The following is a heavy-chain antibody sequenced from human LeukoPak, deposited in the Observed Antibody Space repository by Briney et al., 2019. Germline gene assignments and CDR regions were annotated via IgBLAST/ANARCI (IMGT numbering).Heavy chain of an antibody. CDR3: ASVRRGFGESSKYYSYYYMDV. D-gene: IGHD3-10*01. V-gene: IGHV4-39*01. Sequence: SETLSLTCTVSGGSISSSSYYWGWIRQPPGKGLEWIANIYYSGSTYYNPSFKSRVTISVDTSKNQLSLKLSAVTAADTAVYYCASVRRGFGESSKYYSYYYMDVWGNGTTVPIS. J-gene: IGHJ6*03. CDR2: IYYSGST. CDR1: GGSISSSSYY.